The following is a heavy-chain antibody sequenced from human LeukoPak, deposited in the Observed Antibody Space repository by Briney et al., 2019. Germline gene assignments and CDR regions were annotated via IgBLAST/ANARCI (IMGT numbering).Heavy chain of an antibody. V-gene: IGHV3-7*01. J-gene: IGHJ4*02. CDR1: GFTFSSYW. Sequence: PGGSLRLSCAASGFTFSSYWMSWVRQAPGKGLEWVANIKQDGSEKYYVDSVKGRFTISRDNAKNSLYLQMNSLRAEDTAVYYCARGTVGAKTNYFDYWGQGTLVTASS. D-gene: IGHD1-26*01. CDR2: IKQDGSEK. CDR3: ARGTVGAKTNYFDY.